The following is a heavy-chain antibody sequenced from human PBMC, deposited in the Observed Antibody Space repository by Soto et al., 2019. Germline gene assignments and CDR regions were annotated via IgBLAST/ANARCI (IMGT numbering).Heavy chain of an antibody. V-gene: IGHV4-31*03. CDR3: ARRRCTTPTCFDP. CDR2: ISYSVSA. Sequence: PSETLSLTCIVSVGSINSGNYYWSWIRQHPGKGLEWIGYISYSVSAHYNPSLRSRVFISVDTSRNQFSLKLSSVTAADTAVYYCARRRCTTPTCFDPWGQGTQVTVSS. D-gene: IGHD2-8*01. J-gene: IGHJ5*02. CDR1: VGSINSGNYY.